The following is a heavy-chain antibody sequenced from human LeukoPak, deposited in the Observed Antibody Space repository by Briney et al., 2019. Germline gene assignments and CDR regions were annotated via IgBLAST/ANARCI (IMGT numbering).Heavy chain of an antibody. J-gene: IGHJ6*02. D-gene: IGHD2-2*01. CDR2: INHSGST. V-gene: IGHV4-34*01. CDR3: ARGIVVVPAAIPTDGVRLGVGDYYYYGMDV. Sequence: PSETLSLTCAVYGGSFSGYYWSWIRQPPGKGLEWIGEINHSGSTNYNPSLKSRVTISVDTSKNQFSLKLSSVTAADTAVYYCARGIVVVPAAIPTDGVRLGVGDYYYYGMDVWGQGTTVTVSS. CDR1: GGSFSGYY.